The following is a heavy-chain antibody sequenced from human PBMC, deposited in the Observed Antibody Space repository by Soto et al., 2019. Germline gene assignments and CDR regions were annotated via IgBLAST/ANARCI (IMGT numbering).Heavy chain of an antibody. CDR1: GGTFSSYA. J-gene: IGHJ4*02. CDR2: IIPIFGTA. V-gene: IGHV1-69*13. Sequence: AVKVSCTASGGTFSSYAISWVRQAPGQGLEWMGGIIPIFGTANYAQKFQGRVTITADESTSTAYMELSSLRSEDTAVYYCARDSSTEDYASCGYYHVGDWGKGALGTV. D-gene: IGHD3-22*01. CDR3: ARDSSTEDYASCGYYHVGD.